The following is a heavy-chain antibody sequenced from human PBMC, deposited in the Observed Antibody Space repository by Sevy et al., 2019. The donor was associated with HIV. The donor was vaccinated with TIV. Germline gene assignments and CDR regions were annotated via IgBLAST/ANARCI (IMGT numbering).Heavy chain of an antibody. Sequence: SDTLSLTCAVYAGSFSGYYWSWIRQPPGKGLEWIGEINHSGSTNYNPSLKSRVTISVDTSKNQFSLKLSSVTAADTAVYYCARGSRGHDILTGPVGFDYWGQGTLVTVSS. V-gene: IGHV4-34*01. J-gene: IGHJ4*02. D-gene: IGHD3-9*01. CDR1: AGSFSGYY. CDR2: INHSGST. CDR3: ARGSRGHDILTGPVGFDY.